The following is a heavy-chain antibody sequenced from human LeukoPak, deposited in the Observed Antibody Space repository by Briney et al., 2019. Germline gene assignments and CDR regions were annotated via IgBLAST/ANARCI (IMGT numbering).Heavy chain of an antibody. CDR2: ISSSSSYI. CDR1: GFTFSSYS. V-gene: IGHV3-21*01. J-gene: IGHJ4*02. D-gene: IGHD3-9*01. CDR3: VKDNYDILTGYSPGY. Sequence: GGSLRLSCAASGFTFSSYSMNWVRQAPGKGLEWVSSISSSSSYIYYADSVKGRFTISRDNAKNSLYLQMNSLRAEDTAVYYCVKDNYDILTGYSPGYWGQGTLVTVSS.